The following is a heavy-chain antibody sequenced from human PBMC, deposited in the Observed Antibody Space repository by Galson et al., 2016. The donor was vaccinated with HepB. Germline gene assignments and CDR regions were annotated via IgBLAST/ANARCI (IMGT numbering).Heavy chain of an antibody. CDR3: ARDFDPFDP. J-gene: IGHJ5*02. Sequence: SETLSLTCEVSGGSISRYYWSWIRQPPGKGLEWIGYIFYTGSTKYNPSLKSRVTISVDTSKNQFSLKLSSVTAADTAIYYCARDFDPFDPWGQGTLVTVPS. D-gene: IGHD3-9*01. CDR1: GGSISRYY. CDR2: IFYTGST. V-gene: IGHV4-59*01.